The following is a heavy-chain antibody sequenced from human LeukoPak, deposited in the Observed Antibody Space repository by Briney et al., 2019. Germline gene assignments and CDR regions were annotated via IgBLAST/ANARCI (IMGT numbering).Heavy chain of an antibody. CDR2: IYSGGST. Sequence: RGSLRLSCAASGFTVSSNYMSWVRQAPGKGLEWVSVIYSGGSTYYADSVKGRFTISRDNSKNTLYLQMNSLRAEDTAVYYCAKDIVVVPAAISYYYYYGMDVWGKGTTVTVSS. V-gene: IGHV3-53*05. CDR3: AKDIVVVPAAISYYYYYGMDV. D-gene: IGHD2-2*01. CDR1: GFTVSSNY. J-gene: IGHJ6*04.